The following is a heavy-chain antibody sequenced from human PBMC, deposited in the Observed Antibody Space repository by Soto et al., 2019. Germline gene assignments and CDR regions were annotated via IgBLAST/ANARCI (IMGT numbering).Heavy chain of an antibody. CDR1: GGTFSSYT. Sequence: SVKVSCKASGGTFSSYTISWVLQAPGQGLEWMGRIIPILGIANYAQKFQGRVTITADKSTSTAYMELSSLRSEDTAVYYCARDHVMEYSSSSFYYSDYRGQGTLLTVSS. J-gene: IGHJ4*02. CDR3: ARDHVMEYSSSSFYYSDY. D-gene: IGHD6-6*01. CDR2: IIPILGIA. V-gene: IGHV1-69*04.